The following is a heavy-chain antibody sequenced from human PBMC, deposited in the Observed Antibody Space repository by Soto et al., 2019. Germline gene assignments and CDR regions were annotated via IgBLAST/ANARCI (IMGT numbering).Heavy chain of an antibody. CDR1: GGSISSYY. J-gene: IGHJ5*02. CDR2: IYYSGST. Sequence: SETLSLTCTVSGGSISSYYWSWIRQPPGKGLEWIGYIYYSGSTNYNPSLKSRVTISVDTSKNQFSLKLSSVTAADTAVYYCARVGRAAAGIGWFDPWVQGTLVTVSS. CDR3: ARVGRAAAGIGWFDP. V-gene: IGHV4-59*01. D-gene: IGHD6-13*01.